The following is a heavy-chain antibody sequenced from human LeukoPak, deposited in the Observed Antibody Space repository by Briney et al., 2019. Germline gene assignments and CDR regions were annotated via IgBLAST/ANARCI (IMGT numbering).Heavy chain of an antibody. CDR3: AREGGQERYFDY. Sequence: SETLSLTCTVFGGSISSNYWTWIRQPAGKGLEWIGRIHTSGTTNYNPSLKSRVTMSIGTSKNQFSLNMTSVTAADTAVYYCAREGGQERYFDYWGQGTLVTVSS. CDR1: GGSISSNY. V-gene: IGHV4-4*07. CDR2: IHTSGTT. J-gene: IGHJ4*02.